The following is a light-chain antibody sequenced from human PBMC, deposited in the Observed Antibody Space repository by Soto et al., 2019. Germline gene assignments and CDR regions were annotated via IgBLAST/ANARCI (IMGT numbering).Light chain of an antibody. J-gene: IGKJ3*01. CDR3: QNCKSAVFT. Sequence: DIQMTQSPSSLSASVGDRVTITCRASQGINNYLAWYQQRPGKVPKLLIYGATTLQPGVPSRFSGSGSGTDFTLTISGLQPEDVATYYCQNCKSAVFTFGPGTKVDIK. V-gene: IGKV1-27*01. CDR2: GAT. CDR1: QGINNY.